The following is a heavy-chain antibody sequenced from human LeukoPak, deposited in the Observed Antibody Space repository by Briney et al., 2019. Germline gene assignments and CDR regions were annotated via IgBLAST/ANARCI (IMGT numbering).Heavy chain of an antibody. CDR3: ARTHVAAAGNYYYYYGMDV. D-gene: IGHD6-13*01. CDR2: ISAYNGNT. V-gene: IGHV1-18*01. CDR1: GYTFTSYG. J-gene: IGHJ6*02. Sequence: ASVKVSCKASGYTFTSYGISWVRQAPGQGLEWMGWISAYNGNTNYAQKLQGRVTMTTDTSTSTAYMELRSLRSDDTAVYYCARTHVAAAGNYYYYYGMDVWGQGTTDTVSS.